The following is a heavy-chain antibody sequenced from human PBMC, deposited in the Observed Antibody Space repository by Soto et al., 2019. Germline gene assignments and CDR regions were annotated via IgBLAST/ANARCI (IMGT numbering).Heavy chain of an antibody. Sequence: QVPLQESGPGLVKPSETLSLSCTVSVGSISNYYWSWFRQTPGKGLEWIGYVHDSWGSNYNPSLKRRVAISLDTSKSQFSLKLTSVTATDTAVYYCARQGFGALHCLVDVWGQGTTVTVSS. CDR3: ARQGFGALHCLVDV. CDR1: VGSISNYY. CDR2: VHDSWGS. V-gene: IGHV4-59*08. D-gene: IGHD3-10*01. J-gene: IGHJ6*02.